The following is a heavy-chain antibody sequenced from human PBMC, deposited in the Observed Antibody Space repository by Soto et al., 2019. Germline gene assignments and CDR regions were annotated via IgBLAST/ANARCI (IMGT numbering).Heavy chain of an antibody. J-gene: IGHJ6*02. CDR1: GYTFTSYA. Sequence: ASVKVSCKASGYTFTSYAMHWVRQAPGQRLEWMGWINAGNGNTKYSQKFQGRVTITRDTSASTAYMELSSLRSEDTAVYYCARINFEPIAVAGRRKHYYYYGMDVWGQGTTVTVSS. V-gene: IGHV1-3*01. CDR2: INAGNGNT. CDR3: ARINFEPIAVAGRRKHYYYYGMDV. D-gene: IGHD6-19*01.